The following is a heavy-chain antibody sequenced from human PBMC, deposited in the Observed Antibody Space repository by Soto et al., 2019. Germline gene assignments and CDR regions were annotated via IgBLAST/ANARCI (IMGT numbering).Heavy chain of an antibody. Sequence: LRLSFAASGFTFISSWIHWVRQAPGKGLVWVSHINSDGTDTNYADSVKGRFTISRDNAKNTVYLQMNSLRAEDTAVYYCARDWSYALNYWGQGSLVTVSS. D-gene: IGHD3-16*01. CDR3: ARDWSYALNY. J-gene: IGHJ4*02. V-gene: IGHV3-74*01. CDR2: INSDGTDT. CDR1: GFTFISSW.